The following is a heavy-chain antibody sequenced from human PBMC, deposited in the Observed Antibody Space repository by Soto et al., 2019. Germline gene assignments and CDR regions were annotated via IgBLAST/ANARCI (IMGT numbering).Heavy chain of an antibody. CDR2: ISGSGGST. CDR1: GFTFSSYA. J-gene: IGHJ6*02. V-gene: IGHV3-23*01. Sequence: PGGSLRLSCAASGFTFSSYAMSWVRQAPGKGLEWVSAISGSGGSTYYADSVKGRLTISRDNSKNTLYLQVNSLRTEDTAVYYCAKDWTNYYYYGMDVWGQGTKVTVSS. D-gene: IGHD3-3*01. CDR3: AKDWTNYYYYGMDV.